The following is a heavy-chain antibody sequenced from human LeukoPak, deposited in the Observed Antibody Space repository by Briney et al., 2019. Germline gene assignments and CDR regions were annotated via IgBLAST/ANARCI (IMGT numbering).Heavy chain of an antibody. CDR2: ISAYNGNT. J-gene: IGHJ4*02. Sequence: GASVKVSCKASGYTFTSYGISWVRQAPGQGLEGMGWISAYNGNTNYAQKLQGRVTMTTDTSTSTAYMELRSLRSDDTAVYYCARVYLGYCSGGSCYWDRFDYWGQGTLVTVSS. CDR3: ARVYLGYCSGGSCYWDRFDY. V-gene: IGHV1-18*01. CDR1: GYTFTSYG. D-gene: IGHD2-15*01.